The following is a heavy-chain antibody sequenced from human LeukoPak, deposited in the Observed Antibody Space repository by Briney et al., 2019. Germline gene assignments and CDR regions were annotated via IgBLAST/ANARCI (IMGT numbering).Heavy chain of an antibody. Sequence: GGSLRLSCAASGFTFSSYAMSWVRQAPGKGLEWVSAISGSGGSTYYADSVKGRFTISRDNSKNTLYLQMNSLRAEDTAVYYCAKDQFSLRRIVGAFDAFDIWGQGTMVTVSS. V-gene: IGHV3-23*01. J-gene: IGHJ3*02. D-gene: IGHD1-26*01. CDR2: ISGSGGST. CDR3: AKDQFSLRRIVGAFDAFDI. CDR1: GFTFSSYA.